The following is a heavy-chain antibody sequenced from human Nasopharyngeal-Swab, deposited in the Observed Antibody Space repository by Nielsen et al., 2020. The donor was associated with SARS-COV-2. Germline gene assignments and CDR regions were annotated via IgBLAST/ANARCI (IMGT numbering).Heavy chain of an antibody. CDR1: GGSVSSGSYY. J-gene: IGHJ4*02. Sequence: SETLSLTCTVSGGSVSSGSYYWSWIRQPPGKGLEWIGYIYYSGSTNYNPSLKSRVTISVDTSKNQFSLKLSSVTAADTAVYYCARSGDDFWSGYFDYWGKGTLVTVSS. D-gene: IGHD3-3*01. V-gene: IGHV4-61*01. CDR2: IYYSGST. CDR3: ARSGDDFWSGYFDY.